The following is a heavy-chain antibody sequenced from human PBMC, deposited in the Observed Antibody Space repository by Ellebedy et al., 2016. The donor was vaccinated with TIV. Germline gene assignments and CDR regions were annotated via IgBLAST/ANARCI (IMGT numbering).Heavy chain of an antibody. CDR3: ARITSGFDGRDY. V-gene: IGHV1-2*04. J-gene: IGHJ4*02. CDR2: INPDSGGT. Sequence: ASVKVSCKTSGYTFTGYYIHWVRQAPGQGLEWMGWINPDSGGTNYAQKFQGWVTMTRDTSISTAYMELSRLRSDDTAVYYCARITSGFDGRDYWGQGTLAVVSS. D-gene: IGHD5-12*01. CDR1: GYTFTGYY.